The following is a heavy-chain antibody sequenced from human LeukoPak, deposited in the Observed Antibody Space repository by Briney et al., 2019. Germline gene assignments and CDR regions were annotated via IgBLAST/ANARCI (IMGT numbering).Heavy chain of an antibody. CDR3: ARPWFGELPCFDY. CDR1: GGSISSYY. D-gene: IGHD3-10*01. Sequence: PSETLSLTCSVSGGSISSYYWSWIRQPPGKGLEWIGNIYYIGSTDYNPSLKSRVTISVDTSQNPFSLNLSSVTAADTAVYSCARPWFGELPCFDYWGQGALVTVSS. CDR2: IYYIGST. J-gene: IGHJ4*02. V-gene: IGHV4-59*08.